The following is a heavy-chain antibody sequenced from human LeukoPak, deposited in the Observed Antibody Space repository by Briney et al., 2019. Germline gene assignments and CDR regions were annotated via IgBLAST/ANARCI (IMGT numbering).Heavy chain of an antibody. Sequence: GASVKVSCKASGYTFTGYHMHWVRQAPGQGLEWMGWINPNSGGTNYAQKFQGRVTMTRDTSISTAYMELSRLRSDDTAVYYCARAYCSGGSCLGDYWGQGTLVTVSS. J-gene: IGHJ4*02. V-gene: IGHV1-2*02. CDR3: ARAYCSGGSCLGDY. CDR1: GYTFTGYH. CDR2: INPNSGGT. D-gene: IGHD2-15*01.